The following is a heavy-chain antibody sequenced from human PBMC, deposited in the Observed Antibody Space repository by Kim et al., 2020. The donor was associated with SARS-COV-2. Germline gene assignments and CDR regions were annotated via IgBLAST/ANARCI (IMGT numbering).Heavy chain of an antibody. CDR2: INHSGST. J-gene: IGHJ4*02. CDR1: GGSFSGYY. Sequence: SENLSLTCAVYGGSFSGYYWSWIRQPPGKGLEWIGEINHSGSTNYNPSLKSRVTISVDTSKNQFSLKLSSVTAADTAVYYCARPGYCSSTSCPYYFDYWGQGTLVTVSS. D-gene: IGHD2-2*03. CDR3: ARPGYCSSTSCPYYFDY. V-gene: IGHV4-34*01.